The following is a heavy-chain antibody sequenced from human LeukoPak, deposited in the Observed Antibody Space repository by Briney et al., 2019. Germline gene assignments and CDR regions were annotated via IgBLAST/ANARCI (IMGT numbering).Heavy chain of an antibody. CDR3: ARDERFCNGDNHYPDLGY. CDR2: INPNTGAT. V-gene: IGHV1-2*02. J-gene: IGHJ4*02. CDR1: GYTFTGYY. Sequence: GASVKVSCKASGYTFTGYYMFWVRQAPGQGLEWMGWINPNTGATKYARNFQGRVTLTRDTSIRTTFMELSSLRSDDTAFYYCARDERFCNGDNHYPDLGYWGQGTLVTVSS. D-gene: IGHD2-15*01.